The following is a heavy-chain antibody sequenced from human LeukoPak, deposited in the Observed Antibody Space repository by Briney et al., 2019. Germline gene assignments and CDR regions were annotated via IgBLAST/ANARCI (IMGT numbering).Heavy chain of an antibody. V-gene: IGHV3-30*02. J-gene: IGHJ3*02. CDR1: GFTFSSYG. CDR2: IRYDGSNK. D-gene: IGHD4-17*01. CDR3: ARVSEDYEGAFDI. Sequence: GGSLRLSCAASGFTFSSYGMHWVRQAPGKGLEWVAFIRYDGSNKYYADSVKGRFTISRDNAKNSLYLQMNSLRAEDTAVYYCARVSEDYEGAFDIWGQGTMVTVSS.